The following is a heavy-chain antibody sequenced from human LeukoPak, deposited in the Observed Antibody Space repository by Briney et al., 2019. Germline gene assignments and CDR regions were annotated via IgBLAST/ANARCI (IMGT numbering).Heavy chain of an antibody. CDR3: ARGRSHGDGSGSYYDYFDY. V-gene: IGHV1-18*03. J-gene: IGHJ4*02. Sequence: GASVKVSCKASGYTFTNYGISWVRQAPGQGLEWMEWISAYNGNTHYAQKFQGRVTMTTDTSTSTAYMELRSLRSDDMAVYYCARGRSHGDGSGSYYDYFDYWGQGTLVTVSS. D-gene: IGHD3-10*01. CDR1: GYTFTNYG. CDR2: ISAYNGNT.